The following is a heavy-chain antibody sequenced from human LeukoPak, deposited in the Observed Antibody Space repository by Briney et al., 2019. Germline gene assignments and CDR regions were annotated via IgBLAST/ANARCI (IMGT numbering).Heavy chain of an antibody. J-gene: IGHJ4*02. CDR2: INPDGGS. Sequence: GGSLRLSCQASGFTFSDYAMSWVRQAPGKGLEWVSSINPDGGSFFADSVKGRFTFSRDDSRSVVYLNTLSAEDTAVYYCARSGVATCHYWGQGILVAVSS. CDR3: ARSGVATCHY. D-gene: IGHD3-10*01. CDR1: GFTFSDYA. V-gene: IGHV3-23*01.